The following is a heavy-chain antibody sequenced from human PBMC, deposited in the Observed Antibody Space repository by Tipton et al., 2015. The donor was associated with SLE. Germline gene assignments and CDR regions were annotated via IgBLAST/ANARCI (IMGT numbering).Heavy chain of an antibody. CDR1: GGSFSGYY. CDR2: INHSGST. CDR3: ARVERAARGFDY. V-gene: IGHV4-34*01. D-gene: IGHD6-13*01. Sequence: LRLSCAVYGGSFSGYYWSWIRQPPGKGLEWIGEINHSGSTNYNPSLKSRVTISVDTSKNQFSLKLSSVTAADTAVYYCARVERAARGFDYWGQGTLVTVSS. J-gene: IGHJ4*02.